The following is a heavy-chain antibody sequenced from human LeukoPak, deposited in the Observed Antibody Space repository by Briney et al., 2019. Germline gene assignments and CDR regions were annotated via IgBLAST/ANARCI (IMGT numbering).Heavy chain of an antibody. V-gene: IGHV3-23*01. CDR2: ISGSGSTT. CDR3: AKDTGLGYYDSSGFDY. D-gene: IGHD3-22*01. CDR1: GFTFSYYV. J-gene: IGHJ4*02. Sequence: GGSLRLSCAASGFTFSYYVISWVRQAPGKGLEWVSAISGSGSTTYYADSVKGRFTISRDNSKNTLYLQMNSLRAEDTAVYSCAKDTGLGYYDSSGFDYWGQGTLVTVSS.